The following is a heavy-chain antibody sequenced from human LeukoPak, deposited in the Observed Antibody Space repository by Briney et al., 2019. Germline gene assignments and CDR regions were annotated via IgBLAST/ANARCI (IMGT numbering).Heavy chain of an antibody. V-gene: IGHV4-34*01. Sequence: PETLSLTCVVSNGSFSAYYWSWIRQSPGKGLQWIGEISHSGSTNYNPSLKLRVSISLDTSKNQFSLRLSSVSAADTAVYFCARRYCSGGSCYMRGYDGMDVWATGTTVIVSS. D-gene: IGHD2-15*01. CDR1: NGSFSAYY. CDR3: ARRYCSGGSCYMRGYDGMDV. J-gene: IGHJ6*04. CDR2: ISHSGST.